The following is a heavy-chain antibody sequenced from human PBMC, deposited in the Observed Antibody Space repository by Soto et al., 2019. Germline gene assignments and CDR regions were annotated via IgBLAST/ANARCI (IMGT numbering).Heavy chain of an antibody. V-gene: IGHV1-46*01. D-gene: IGHD4-4*01. CDR1: GYTFTTYY. Sequence: ASVKVSCKASGYTFTTYYIHWVRQAPGQGIEWMGIINPSDGSTTNPQKFQGRVTMTRDTSTSTVYMELSRLRSEDTAVYYCARGATVTTSYYYYGMDVWGQGTRVTVSS. CDR3: ARGATVTTSYYYYGMDV. CDR2: INPSDGST. J-gene: IGHJ6*02.